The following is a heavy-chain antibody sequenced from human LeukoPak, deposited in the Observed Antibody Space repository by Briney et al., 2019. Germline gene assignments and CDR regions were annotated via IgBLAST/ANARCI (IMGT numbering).Heavy chain of an antibody. CDR1: GFTFSSCA. D-gene: IGHD6-19*01. V-gene: IGHV3-23*01. J-gene: IGHJ4*02. Sequence: GGSLRLSCAASGFTFSSCAMSWVRQTPRTGLEWVSGIGDNGGNTYYADSVKGRFTISRDNSRNTLFLQMNSLRAEDTAVHYCAKIPVSYSSGWSNFDYWGQGTLVTVSS. CDR2: IGDNGGNT. CDR3: AKIPVSYSSGWSNFDY.